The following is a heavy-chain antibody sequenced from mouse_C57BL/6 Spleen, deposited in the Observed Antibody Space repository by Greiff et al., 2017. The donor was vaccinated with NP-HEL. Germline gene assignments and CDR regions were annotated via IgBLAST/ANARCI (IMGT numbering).Heavy chain of an antibody. V-gene: IGHV1-26*01. J-gene: IGHJ2*01. CDR3: ARNKGNYYGSSYYFDY. Sequence: EVQLQQSGPELVKPGASVKISCKASGYTFTDYYMNWVKQSHGKSLEWIGDINPNNGGTSYNQKFKGKATLTVDKSSSTAYMELRSLTSEDSAVYYCARNKGNYYGSSYYFDYWGQGTTLTVSS. CDR1: GYTFTDYY. CDR2: INPNNGGT. D-gene: IGHD1-1*01.